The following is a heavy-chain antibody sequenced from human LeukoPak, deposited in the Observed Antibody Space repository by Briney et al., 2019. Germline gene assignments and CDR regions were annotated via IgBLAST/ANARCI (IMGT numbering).Heavy chain of an antibody. CDR3: ARGLSATRSFDY. CDR1: GFTFSNYE. J-gene: IGHJ4*02. CDR2: ISDSGSFI. D-gene: IGHD2-2*01. Sequence: GGSLRLSCAASGFTFSNYEMTWVRQTQGKGLEWISYISDSGSFIYYADSVKGRFTISRDNAKNSLYLQMNSLRAEDTAVYYCARGLSATRSFDYWGQGTLVTVSS. V-gene: IGHV3-48*03.